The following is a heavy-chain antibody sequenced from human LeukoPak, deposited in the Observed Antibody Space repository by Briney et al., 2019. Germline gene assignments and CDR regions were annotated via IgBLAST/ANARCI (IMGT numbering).Heavy chain of an antibody. CDR2: MNPNSGAT. CDR3: AREGRSSSLDY. Sequence: ASVKVSCKTSGYTFSNNDINWVRQPPGQGLEWMGWMNPNSGATGYAQKFQGRVTMTRDTSISTAYMERSSLRSEDTAVYYCAREGRSSSLDYWGQGTLVTVSS. CDR1: GYTFSNND. V-gene: IGHV1-8*01. J-gene: IGHJ4*02. D-gene: IGHD6-6*01.